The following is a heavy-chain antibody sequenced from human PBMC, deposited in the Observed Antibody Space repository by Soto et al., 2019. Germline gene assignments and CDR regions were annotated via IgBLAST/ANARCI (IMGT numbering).Heavy chain of an antibody. D-gene: IGHD6-19*01. CDR2: INHSGST. J-gene: IGHJ6*02. CDR3: ARGRIAVAGTYYYYGMDV. V-gene: IGHV4-34*01. CDR1: GGSFSCYY. Sequence: SETLSLTCAVYGGSFSCYYWSWIRQPPGKGLEWIGEINHSGSTNYNPSLKSRVTISVDTSKNQFSLKLSSVTAADTAVYYCARGRIAVAGTYYYYGMDVWGQGTTVTVSS.